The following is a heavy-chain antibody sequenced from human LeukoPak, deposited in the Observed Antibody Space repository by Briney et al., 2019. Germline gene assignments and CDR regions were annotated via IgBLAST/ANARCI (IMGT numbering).Heavy chain of an antibody. CDR3: SKYLVPDPPSWFGP. J-gene: IGHJ5*02. CDR1: DYSISSGYY. Sequence: SETLSLTCVVSDYSISSGYYWGWIRQSPGKGLEWIGSIYHSGRTHYNPSLKSRATISVDTSKNQFSLRLSSVTTADTALYYCSKYLVPDPPSWFGPWGQGNLVTVSS. D-gene: IGHD2-2*01. V-gene: IGHV4-38-2*01. CDR2: IYHSGRT.